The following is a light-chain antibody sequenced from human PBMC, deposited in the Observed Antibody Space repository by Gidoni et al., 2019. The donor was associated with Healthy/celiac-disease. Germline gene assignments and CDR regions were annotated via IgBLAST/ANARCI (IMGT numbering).Light chain of an antibody. CDR3: QQYGSSPST. J-gene: IGKJ1*01. CDR2: GAS. CDR1: QSVSSSY. Sequence: VLTQSPGTLSLSPGERATLSCRASQSVSSSYLAWYQQKPGQAPRLLIYGASSRATGIPDRFSGSGSGTDFTLTISRLEPEDFAVYYCQQYGSSPSTFGQGTKVEIK. V-gene: IGKV3-20*01.